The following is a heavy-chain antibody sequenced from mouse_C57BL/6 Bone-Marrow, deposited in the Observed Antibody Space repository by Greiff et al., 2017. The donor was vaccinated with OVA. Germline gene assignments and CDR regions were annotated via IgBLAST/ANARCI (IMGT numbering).Heavy chain of an antibody. V-gene: IGHV1-69*01. Sequence: QVQLQQPGAELVMPGASVKLSCKASGYTFTSYWMHWVKQRPGQGLEWIGEIDPSDSYTNYNQKFKGKSTLTVDKSSSTAYMQLSSLTSEDSAVYYCGREDWDEYFDVWGTGTTVTVSS. CDR1: GYTFTSYW. D-gene: IGHD4-1*01. J-gene: IGHJ1*03. CDR3: GREDWDEYFDV. CDR2: IDPSDSYT.